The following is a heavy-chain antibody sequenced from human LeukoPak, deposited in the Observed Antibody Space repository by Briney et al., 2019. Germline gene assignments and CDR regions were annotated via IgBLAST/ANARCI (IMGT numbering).Heavy chain of an antibody. CDR3: ARFYSGYSGAFDI. CDR1: GGSISSYY. Sequence: SETLSLTCTVSGGSISSYYWSWIRQPPGKGLEWIGYIYYSGSTNYNSSLKSRVTISVDTSKNQFSLKLSSVTAADTAVYYCARFYSGYSGAFDIWGQGTMVTVSS. D-gene: IGHD3-22*01. V-gene: IGHV4-59*08. CDR2: IYYSGST. J-gene: IGHJ3*02.